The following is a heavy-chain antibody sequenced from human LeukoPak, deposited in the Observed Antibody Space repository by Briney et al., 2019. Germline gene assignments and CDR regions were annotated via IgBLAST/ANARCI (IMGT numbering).Heavy chain of an antibody. CDR2: ISSSSSTI. Sequence: GSLRLSCAASGFTFSSYSMNWVRQAPGKGLEWVSYISSSSSTIYYADSVKGRFTISRDNAKNSLYLQMNSLRAEDTAVYYCARDRRAGYYDSSGKDYWGQGTLVTVSS. CDR1: GFTFSSYS. J-gene: IGHJ4*02. V-gene: IGHV3-48*01. CDR3: ARDRRAGYYDSSGKDY. D-gene: IGHD3-22*01.